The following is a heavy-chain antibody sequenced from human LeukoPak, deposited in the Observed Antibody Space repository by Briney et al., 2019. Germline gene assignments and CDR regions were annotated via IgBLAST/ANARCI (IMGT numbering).Heavy chain of an antibody. V-gene: IGHV4-34*01. J-gene: IGHJ4*02. CDR1: GGSFSGYY. D-gene: IGHD3-22*01. CDR2: INHSGST. CDR3: ARGPPYDYDSSGYRSIYYFDY. Sequence: KPSETLSLTCAVYGGSFSGYYWSWIRQPPGKGLEWIGEINHSGSTNYNPSLKSRVTISVDTSKNQFSLKLSSVTAADTAVYYCARGPPYDYDSSGYRSIYYFDYWGQGTLVTVSS.